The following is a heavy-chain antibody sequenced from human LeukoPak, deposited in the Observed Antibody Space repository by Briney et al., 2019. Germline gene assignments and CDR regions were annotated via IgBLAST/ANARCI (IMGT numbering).Heavy chain of an antibody. J-gene: IGHJ6*04. CDR3: ARHPPYYDILTGYYYYYYGMDV. D-gene: IGHD3-9*01. CDR1: GGTFSSYA. CDR2: IVPIFGTA. Sequence: SVKVSCKASGGTFSSYAISWVRQAPGQGLEWMGGIVPIFGTANYAQKFQGRVTITADESTSTAYMELSSLRSEDTAVYYCARHPPYYDILTGYYYYYYGMDVWGKGTTVTVSS. V-gene: IGHV1-69*13.